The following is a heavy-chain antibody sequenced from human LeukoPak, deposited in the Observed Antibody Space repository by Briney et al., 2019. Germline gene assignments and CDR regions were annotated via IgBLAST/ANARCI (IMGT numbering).Heavy chain of an antibody. CDR1: GFSFSSYA. D-gene: IGHD2/OR15-2a*01. CDR3: ARERVTTTSFDY. J-gene: IGHJ4*02. Sequence: PGGSLRLSCAASGFSFSSYAMSWARQAPGKGLEWVANLKQDGSEKNYVDSVKGRFTISRDNAKNSLYLQMNSLRVEDTAVYYCARERVTTTSFDYWGQGVLVTVSS. CDR2: LKQDGSEK. V-gene: IGHV3-7*01.